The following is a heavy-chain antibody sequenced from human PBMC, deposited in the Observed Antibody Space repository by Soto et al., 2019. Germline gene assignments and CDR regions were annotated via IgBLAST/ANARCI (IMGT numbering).Heavy chain of an antibody. V-gene: IGHV4-59*08. J-gene: IGHJ4*02. Sequence: QVQLQESGPGLVKPSETLSLTCTVSGGSISSYYWSWIRQPPGKGLEWIGYIYYSGRTNYNPSLERRGTITEDSAKNQFSLKLSSVTAADTAVYYCARRDGSCFDYWGQGTLVTVSS. CDR1: GGSISSYY. CDR2: IYYSGRT. CDR3: ARRDGSCFDY.